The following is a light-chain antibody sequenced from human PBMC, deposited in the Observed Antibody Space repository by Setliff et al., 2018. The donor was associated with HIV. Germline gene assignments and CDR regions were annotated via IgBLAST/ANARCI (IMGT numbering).Light chain of an antibody. CDR2: YDS. CDR1: NIGSKS. CDR3: QVWDSSSDHPYV. V-gene: IGLV3-21*04. Sequence: SYELTQPPSVSVAPGKTARITCGGNNIGSKSVHWYQQKPGQAPVLVIYYDSDRPSGIPERFSGSNSGITATLTISRVEAGDEADYYCQVWDSSSDHPYVFGTGTKVTVL. J-gene: IGLJ1*01.